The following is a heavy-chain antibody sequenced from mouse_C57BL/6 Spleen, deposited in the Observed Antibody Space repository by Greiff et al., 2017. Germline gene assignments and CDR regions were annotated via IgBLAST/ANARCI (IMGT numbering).Heavy chain of an antibody. CDR3: ARNDGYYVGAMDY. J-gene: IGHJ4*01. CDR2: INPNNGGT. D-gene: IGHD2-3*01. CDR1: GYTFTDYY. Sequence: VQLQQSGPELVKPGASVKISCKASGYTFTDYYMNWVKQSHGKSLEWIGDINPNNGGTSYNQKFKGKATLTVDKSSSTAYMELRSLTSEDSAVYYCARNDGYYVGAMDYWGQGTSVTVSS. V-gene: IGHV1-26*01.